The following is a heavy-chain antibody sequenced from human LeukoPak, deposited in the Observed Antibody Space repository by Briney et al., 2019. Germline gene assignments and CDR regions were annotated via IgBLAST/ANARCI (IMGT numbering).Heavy chain of an antibody. V-gene: IGHV4-59*01. CDR3: ARDGSNYYGNWFGP. J-gene: IGHJ5*02. CDR1: GGSISSYY. CDR2: IYYSGST. D-gene: IGHD3-10*01. Sequence: SETLSLTCTVSGGSISSYYWSWIRQPPGKGLEWIGYIYYSGSTNYNPSLKSRVTISVDTSKNQFSLKLSSVTAADTAVYYCARDGSNYYGNWFGPWGQGTLVTVSS.